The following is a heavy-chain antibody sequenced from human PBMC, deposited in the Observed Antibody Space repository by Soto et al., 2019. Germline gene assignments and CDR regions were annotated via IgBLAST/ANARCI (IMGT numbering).Heavy chain of an antibody. V-gene: IGHV4-30-4*01. Sequence: SETLSLTCTVSGASIRSPDLYWSWIRQPPGKGLEWIGFVHSLVSTSYSPSLMNRVTISVDTSKNQFSLTLRSVTAADTAVYYCASGRGYFDYWGRGTLVTVSS. CDR3: ASGRGYFDY. CDR1: GASIRSPDLY. J-gene: IGHJ4*02. D-gene: IGHD1-26*01. CDR2: VHSLVST.